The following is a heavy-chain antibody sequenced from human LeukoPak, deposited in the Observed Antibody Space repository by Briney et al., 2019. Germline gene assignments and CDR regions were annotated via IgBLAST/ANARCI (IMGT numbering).Heavy chain of an antibody. J-gene: IGHJ3*01. CDR1: GGSFSGYL. CDR2: INHSGYT. V-gene: IGHV4-34*01. Sequence: SETLSLTCAVHGGSFSGYLWSWIRQPPGKGLEYIGEINHSGYTTYNPSLKSRVTISVDTSKNQFSLNMISVTAADTAVYYCARREFGSSSAAFDSWGQGTMVIVSS. D-gene: IGHD6-6*01. CDR3: ARREFGSSSAAFDS.